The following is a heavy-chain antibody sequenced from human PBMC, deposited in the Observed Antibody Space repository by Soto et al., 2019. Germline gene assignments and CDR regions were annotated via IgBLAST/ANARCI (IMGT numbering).Heavy chain of an antibody. CDR3: ASCYYGSGSYWFAP. J-gene: IGHJ5*02. D-gene: IGHD3-10*01. CDR2: INHSGST. Sequence: SETLSLTCAVYGGSFSGYYWSWIRQPPGKGLEWIGEINHSGSTNYNPSLKSRVTISVDTSKNQFSLKLSSVTAADTAVYYCASCYYGSGSYWFAPWGRGTLVPVSS. CDR1: GGSFSGYY. V-gene: IGHV4-34*01.